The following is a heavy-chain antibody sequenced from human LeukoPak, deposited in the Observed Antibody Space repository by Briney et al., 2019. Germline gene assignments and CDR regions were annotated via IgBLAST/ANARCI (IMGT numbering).Heavy chain of an antibody. J-gene: IGHJ5*02. CDR1: GGSISKNY. D-gene: IGHD3-10*01. V-gene: IGHV4-59*08. CDR2: IYHSGST. Sequence: PSETLSLTCSVSGGSISKNYWSWIRQPPGKGLEWVGYIYHSGSTNYNPSLKSRVFISEDSSKNQFSLKLNSVTAADTAVYYCARHYGPWGQGTLVTVSS. CDR3: ARHYGP.